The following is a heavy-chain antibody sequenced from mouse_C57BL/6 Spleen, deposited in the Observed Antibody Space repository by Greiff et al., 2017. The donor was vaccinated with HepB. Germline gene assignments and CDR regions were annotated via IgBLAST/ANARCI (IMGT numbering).Heavy chain of an antibody. Sequence: VQLQESGAELVRPGTSVKVSCKASGYAFTNYLIEWVKQRPGQGLEWIGVINPGSGGTNYNEKFKGKATLTADKSSSTAYMQLSSLTSEDSAVYFCARWGDGYYYAMDYWGQGTSVTVSS. CDR2: INPGSGGT. CDR3: ARWGDGYYYAMDY. D-gene: IGHD2-3*01. V-gene: IGHV1-54*01. CDR1: GYAFTNYL. J-gene: IGHJ4*01.